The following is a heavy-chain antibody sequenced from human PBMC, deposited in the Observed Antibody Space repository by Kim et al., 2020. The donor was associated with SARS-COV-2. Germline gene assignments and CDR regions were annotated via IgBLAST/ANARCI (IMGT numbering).Heavy chain of an antibody. J-gene: IGHJ4*02. Sequence: GGSLRLSCAASGFTFRNDWMSWVRQAPGKGLEWVANIKRDGSEKWYLDSVKGRFTISRDNAKDSLYLQMNSLRGDDTGVYYCAREWGYWGRGTLVTVSS. CDR3: AREWGY. CDR1: GFTFRNDW. D-gene: IGHD1-26*01. V-gene: IGHV3-7*01. CDR2: IKRDGSEK.